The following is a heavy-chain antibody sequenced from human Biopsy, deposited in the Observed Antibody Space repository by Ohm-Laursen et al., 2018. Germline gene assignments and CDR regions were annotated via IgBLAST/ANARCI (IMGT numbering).Heavy chain of an antibody. V-gene: IGHV1-18*01. J-gene: IGHJ4*02. CDR2: ICAYIGNT. Sequence: SVSASRTLSAHTFSTYGTSWVRHAPGHGLGWMGWICAYIGNTKYAQKLQVRVTMTTDTSTSTAYMDLRSLRSDDTAVYYCATGYYYDISGSYPSFDHWGPGTLVTVSS. CDR1: AHTFSTYG. CDR3: ATGYYYDISGSYPSFDH. D-gene: IGHD3-22*01.